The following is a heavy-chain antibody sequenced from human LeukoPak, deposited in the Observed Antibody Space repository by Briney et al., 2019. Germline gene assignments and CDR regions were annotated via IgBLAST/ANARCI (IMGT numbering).Heavy chain of an antibody. D-gene: IGHD4-23*01. CDR2: ISAYNGNT. J-gene: IGHJ4*02. CDR1: GYTFTSYG. CDR3: ARDYGGNTNFDY. Sequence: ASVKVSRKASGYTFTSYGISWVRRAPGQGLEWMGWISAYNGNTNYAQKLQGRVTMTTDTSTSTAYMELRSLRSDDTAVYYCARDYGGNTNFDYWGQGTLVTVSS. V-gene: IGHV1-18*01.